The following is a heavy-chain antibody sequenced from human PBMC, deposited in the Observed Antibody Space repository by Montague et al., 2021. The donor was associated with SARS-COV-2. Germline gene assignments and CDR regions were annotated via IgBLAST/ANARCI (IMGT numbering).Heavy chain of an antibody. CDR2: HYNSGST. Sequence: SETLSLTCTVSGDSISRYYWGWIRQPPGKGLEWMGYHYNSGSTNYSPTLKSRIAMSVDTSENQFSLELFSVTAADTAVYYCARVVVDASGWYHFDYWGRGALVTVSS. CDR3: ARVVVDASGWYHFDY. CDR1: GDSISRYY. D-gene: IGHD6-19*01. V-gene: IGHV4-59*12. J-gene: IGHJ4*02.